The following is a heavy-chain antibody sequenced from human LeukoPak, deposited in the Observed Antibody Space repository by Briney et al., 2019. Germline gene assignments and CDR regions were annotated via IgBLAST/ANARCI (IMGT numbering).Heavy chain of an antibody. J-gene: IGHJ4*02. CDR3: AAGPVDYYGSGSSVLNY. CDR2: IVVGSGNT. Sequence: SVKVSCKASGFTFTSSAVQWVRQARGQRLEWTGWIVVGSGNTNYAQKFQERVTITRDMSTSTACMELSSLRSEDTAVYYCAAGPVDYYGSGSSVLNYWGQGTLVTVSS. V-gene: IGHV1-58*01. CDR1: GFTFTSSA. D-gene: IGHD3-10*01.